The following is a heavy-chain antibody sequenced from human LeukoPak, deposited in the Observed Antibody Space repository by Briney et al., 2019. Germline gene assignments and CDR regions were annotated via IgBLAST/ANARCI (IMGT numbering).Heavy chain of an antibody. V-gene: IGHV3-23*01. D-gene: IGHD5-18*01. CDR1: GFTFSTYA. J-gene: IGHJ3*02. CDR2: ISGSGGST. CDR3: TRGWIQLWNDAFDI. Sequence: GGSLRLSCAASGFTFSTYAMSWVRQAPGKGLEWVSVISGSGGSTYYADSVKGRFTISRDNSKNTLYLQMNSLRPEDTAVYYCTRGWIQLWNDAFDIWGQGTMVTVPS.